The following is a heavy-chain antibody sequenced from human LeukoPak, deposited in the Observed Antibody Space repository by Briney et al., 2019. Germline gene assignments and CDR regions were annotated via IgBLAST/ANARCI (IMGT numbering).Heavy chain of an antibody. CDR2: IIPIFGTA. J-gene: IGHJ4*02. CDR1: GGTFISYA. Sequence: ASVKVSCKASGGTFISYAISWVRQAPGQGLEWMGGIIPIFGTANYAQKFQGRVTITADESTSTAYMELSSLRSEDTAVYYCARGSHVVLRFLEWLYWGQGTLVTVSS. V-gene: IGHV1-69*13. CDR3: ARGSHVVLRFLEWLY. D-gene: IGHD3-3*01.